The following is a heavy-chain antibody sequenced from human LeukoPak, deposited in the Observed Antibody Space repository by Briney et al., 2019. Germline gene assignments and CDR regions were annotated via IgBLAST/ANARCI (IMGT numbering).Heavy chain of an antibody. CDR2: ISGSGGST. V-gene: IGHV3-23*01. CDR3: AKVIVVAGFDAFDI. CDR1: GFTFSSYA. J-gene: IGHJ3*02. D-gene: IGHD3-22*01. Sequence: GGSLRLSCAASGFTFSSYAMSWVRQAPGKGLEWVSAISGSGGSTYYADSVKGRFTISRDNAKNSLYPQMNSLRAEDTALYYCAKVIVVAGFDAFDIWGQGTMVTVSS.